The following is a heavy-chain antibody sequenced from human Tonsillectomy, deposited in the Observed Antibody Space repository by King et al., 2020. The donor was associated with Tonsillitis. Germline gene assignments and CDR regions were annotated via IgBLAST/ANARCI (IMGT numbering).Heavy chain of an antibody. D-gene: IGHD3-22*01. CDR2: ISSSSSYI. CDR1: GFTFSSYS. Sequence: VQLVESGGGLVKPGGSLRLSCAASGFTFSSYSMNWVRQAPGKGLEWVSSISSSSSYIYYADSVKGRFTISRHNAKNSLYLQMNSLRAEDTAVYYCARNRYYYDSSGYYLGYWGQGTLVTVSS. V-gene: IGHV3-21*01. CDR3: ARNRYYYDSSGYYLGY. J-gene: IGHJ4*02.